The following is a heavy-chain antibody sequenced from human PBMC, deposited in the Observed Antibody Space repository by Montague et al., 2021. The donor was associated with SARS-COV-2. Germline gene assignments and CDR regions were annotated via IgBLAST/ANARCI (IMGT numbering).Heavy chain of an antibody. CDR1: GDSVSRSY. D-gene: IGHD3-10*01. CDR3: ARQITTVREPFDS. J-gene: IGHJ4*02. V-gene: IGHV4-59*08. CDR2: IYYYGSV. Sequence: SETLSLTCTVAGDSVSRSYWNWIRQSPGKGLEWIGNIYYYGSVNYNPSLKSRLSISLDTSKNQLSLTLTSVTAADTATYYCARQITTVREPFDSWGQGTLVLVSS.